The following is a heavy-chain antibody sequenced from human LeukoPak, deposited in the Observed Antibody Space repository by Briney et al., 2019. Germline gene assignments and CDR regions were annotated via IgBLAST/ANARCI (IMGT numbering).Heavy chain of an antibody. CDR1: GYTFTSYY. CDR3: ATEASGWHRSHYFDY. D-gene: IGHD6-19*01. Sequence: ASVKVSCKASGYTFTSYYMHWVRQAPGQGLEWMGIINPSGGSTSYAQKFQRRVTMTRDTSTSTVYMELSSLRSEQTAVYYCATEASGWHRSHYFDYWGQGTLVSVSS. J-gene: IGHJ4*02. CDR2: INPSGGST. V-gene: IGHV1-46*01.